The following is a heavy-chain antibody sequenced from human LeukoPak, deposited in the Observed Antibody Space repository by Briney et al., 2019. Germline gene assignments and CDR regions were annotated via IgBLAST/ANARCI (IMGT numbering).Heavy chain of an antibody. Sequence: GGSLRLSCAASGFTFSDHYMDWVRQAPGKGLEWVGRTRNKANSYTTEYAASVKGRFTISRDDSKNSLYLQMNSLKTEDTAVYYCARDLVDYGDYPDAFDIWGQGTMVTVSS. CDR1: GFTFSDHY. J-gene: IGHJ3*02. CDR2: TRNKANSYTT. V-gene: IGHV3-72*01. D-gene: IGHD4-17*01. CDR3: ARDLVDYGDYPDAFDI.